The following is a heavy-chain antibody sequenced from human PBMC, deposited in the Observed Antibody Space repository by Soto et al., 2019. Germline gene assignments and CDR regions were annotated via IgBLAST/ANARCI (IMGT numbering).Heavy chain of an antibody. J-gene: IGHJ1*01. D-gene: IGHD3-16*01. Sequence: QVQLVESGGVVVQPGTSLRVSCVGSGFTFRSYVIHWVRQAPGKGLEWVALTSYDGRDKDYADSVRGRFTISRDNSRNTVDLQMDSLQIDETALYYCARWGTTGGLDVWGQGTLVSVSS. V-gene: IGHV3-30*19. CDR1: GFTFRSYV. CDR2: TSYDGRDK. CDR3: ARWGTTGGLDV.